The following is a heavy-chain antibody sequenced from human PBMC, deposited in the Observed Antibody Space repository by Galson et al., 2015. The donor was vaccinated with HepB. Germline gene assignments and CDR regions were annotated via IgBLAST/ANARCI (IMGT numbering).Heavy chain of an antibody. Sequence: SLRLSCAASGFPFNNAWMTWVRQAPGMGLEWVGRIKSKTDGETTDYAAPVKGRFTILRDDSKNRLYLQMNSLKPEDTAVYYCTTDVYYSTYWSWLDPWGQGTLVTVSS. J-gene: IGHJ5*02. CDR1: GFPFNNAW. CDR3: TTDVYYSTYWSWLDP. CDR2: IKSKTDGETT. V-gene: IGHV3-15*01. D-gene: IGHD2-8*02.